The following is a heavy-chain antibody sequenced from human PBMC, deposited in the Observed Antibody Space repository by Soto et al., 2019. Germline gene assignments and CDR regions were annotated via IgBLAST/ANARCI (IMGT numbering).Heavy chain of an antibody. Sequence: EVQLVESGGGLVQPGGSLRLSCAASGFAFSSYWMQWVRQAPGKGPVWVSRISSDGRNTTYADFVKGRFTISRDNAENTLHLQMTSLTDADTAVYYCIKASTVTGVGGYRWGHVTLVTVSS. CDR1: GFAFSSYW. J-gene: IGHJ5*02. CDR3: IKASTVTGVGGYR. V-gene: IGHV3-74*01. CDR2: ISSDGRNT. D-gene: IGHD6-19*01.